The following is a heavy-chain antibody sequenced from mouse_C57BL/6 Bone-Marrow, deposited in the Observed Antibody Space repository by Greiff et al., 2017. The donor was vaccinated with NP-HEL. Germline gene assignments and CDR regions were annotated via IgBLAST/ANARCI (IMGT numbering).Heavy chain of an antibody. Sequence: DVKLQESGPVLVKPGASVKMSCKASGYTFTDYYMNWVKQSHGKSLEWIGVINPYNGGTSYNQKFKGKATLTVDKSSSTAYMELNSLTSEDSAVYYCAAHYYVMDYWGQGTSVTVSS. CDR1: GYTFTDYY. CDR2: INPYNGGT. CDR3: AAHYYVMDY. V-gene: IGHV1-19*01. J-gene: IGHJ4*01.